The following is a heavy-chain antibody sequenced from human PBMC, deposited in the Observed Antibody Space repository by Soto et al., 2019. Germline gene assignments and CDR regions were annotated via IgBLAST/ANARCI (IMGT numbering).Heavy chain of an antibody. CDR1: GYTFTSYG. D-gene: IGHD1-7*01. CDR2: ISAQNGNT. Sequence: ASVKVSCKASGYTFTSYGFSWVRQAPGHGLEWMGWISAQNGNTNYAQKFQGRATLTTDTSTTTAYMELRSLRSDDTAVYYCARQLLSYHEFSYPYFDFRCQGTLVTVSS. CDR3: ARQLLSYHEFSYPYFDF. V-gene: IGHV1-18*01. J-gene: IGHJ4*02.